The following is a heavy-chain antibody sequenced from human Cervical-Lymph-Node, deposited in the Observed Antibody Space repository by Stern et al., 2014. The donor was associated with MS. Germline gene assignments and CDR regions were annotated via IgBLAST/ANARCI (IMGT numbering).Heavy chain of an antibody. CDR1: GFTFSDHY. J-gene: IGHJ4*02. D-gene: IGHD1-26*01. CDR3: ARAGGGGSYTFDY. CDR2: TRNKETSYSK. V-gene: IGHV3-72*01. Sequence: EVQLVQSGGGLVQPGGSLRLSCAVSGFTFSDHYMDWVRPAPGRGLEWVGRTRNKETSYSKEYDESVKGRCTVSRDDSENSRYLQMNSLKTEDTAVYYGARAGGGGSYTFDYWGQGTLVTVSS.